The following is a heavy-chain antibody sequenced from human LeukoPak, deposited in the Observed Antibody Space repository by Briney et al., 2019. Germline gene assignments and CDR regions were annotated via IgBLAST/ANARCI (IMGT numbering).Heavy chain of an antibody. CDR1: GGTFTSYT. D-gene: IGHD6-6*01. CDR3: ARDLRIVARPGPFDY. Sequence: ASVKVSCKASGGTFTSYTISRVRQAPGQGLEWMGRIIPILGIANYAQKFQGRVTITADKSTSTAYMELSSLRSEDTAVYYCARDLRIVARPGPFDYWGQGTLVTVSS. V-gene: IGHV1-69*04. CDR2: IIPILGIA. J-gene: IGHJ4*02.